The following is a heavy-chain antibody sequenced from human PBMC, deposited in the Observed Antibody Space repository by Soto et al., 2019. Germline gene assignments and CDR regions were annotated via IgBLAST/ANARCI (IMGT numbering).Heavy chain of an antibody. V-gene: IGHV1-2*02. CDR3: ARDSYYDLLTRYYRNAFQI. CDR2: INPNSGGT. CDR1: GYTFTGHY. D-gene: IGHD3-9*01. J-gene: IGHJ3*02. Sequence: ASVKVSCKASGYTFTGHYLHWVRQAPGQGLEWMGWINPNSGGTNYAQKFQGRVTMTRDTSIRTAYMEVSRLSSDDTAVYYCARDSYYDLLTRYYRNAFQIWGRGTMVNVS.